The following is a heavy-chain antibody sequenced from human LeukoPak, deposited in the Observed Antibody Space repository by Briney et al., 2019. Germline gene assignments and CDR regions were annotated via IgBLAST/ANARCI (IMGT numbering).Heavy chain of an antibody. J-gene: IGHJ3*02. CDR1: GFTFSSYG. Sequence: PGGSLRLSCAASGFTFSSYGMHWVRQAPGKGLEWVAVISYDGSNKYYADSVKGRFTISRDNSKNTLYLQMNSLRAEDTAVYYCARDRGSITYSSSWYDAFYIWGQGTMVTGSS. CDR2: ISYDGSNK. CDR3: ARDRGSITYSSSWYDAFYI. V-gene: IGHV3-30*03. D-gene: IGHD6-13*01.